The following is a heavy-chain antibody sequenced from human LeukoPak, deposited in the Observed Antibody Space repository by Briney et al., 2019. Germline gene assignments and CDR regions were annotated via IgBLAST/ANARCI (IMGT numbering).Heavy chain of an antibody. V-gene: IGHV6-1*01. D-gene: IGHD3-3*01. CDR2: TYYRSKWYN. CDR3: ASNYDFWSGYPSRFDY. CDR1: GDIVSSNSAA. J-gene: IGHJ4*02. Sequence: SQTLSLTCAISGDIVSSNSAAWNWIRQSPSRGLEWLGRTYYRSKWYNDYAVSVKSRITINPDTSKNQFSLKLSSVTAADTAVYYCASNYDFWSGYPSRFDYWGQGTLVTVSS.